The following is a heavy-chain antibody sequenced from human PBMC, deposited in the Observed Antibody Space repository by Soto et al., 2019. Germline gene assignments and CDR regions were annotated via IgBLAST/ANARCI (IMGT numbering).Heavy chain of an antibody. Sequence: PGGSLRLSCAASGFTFSDYYMSWIRQAPGKGLEWVSYISSSGSTIYYADSVKGRFTISRDNAKNTLYLQMNSLRAEDTAVYYCAKPMYYDILTGYYNAFDYWGQGTLVTVSS. D-gene: IGHD3-9*01. CDR1: GFTFSDYY. V-gene: IGHV3-11*01. CDR3: AKPMYYDILTGYYNAFDY. CDR2: ISSSGSTI. J-gene: IGHJ4*02.